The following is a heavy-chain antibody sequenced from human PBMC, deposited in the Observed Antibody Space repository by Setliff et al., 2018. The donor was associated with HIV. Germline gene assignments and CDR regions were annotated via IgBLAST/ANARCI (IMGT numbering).Heavy chain of an antibody. V-gene: IGHV1-46*01. CDR1: GYTFTSYY. Sequence: ASVKVSCKASGYTFTSYYMHWVRQAPAQGLEWMGIINPSGGSTSYAQKFQGRVTMTRNTSISTAYMELSSLTSEDTAFYYCARFYGSGSYLQDYYFDLWGRGTLVTVSS. CDR2: INPSGGST. CDR3: ARFYGSGSYLQDYYFDL. J-gene: IGHJ2*01. D-gene: IGHD3-10*01.